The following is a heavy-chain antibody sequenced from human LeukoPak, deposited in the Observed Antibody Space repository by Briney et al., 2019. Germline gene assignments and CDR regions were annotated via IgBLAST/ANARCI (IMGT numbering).Heavy chain of an antibody. CDR2: IYSGGST. J-gene: IGHJ4*02. V-gene: IGHV3-53*01. D-gene: IGHD3-22*01. Sequence: ASGFTXXSNYXXWVRQAPGKGLEWVSVIYSGGSTYYADSVKGRFTISRDNSKNTLYLQMNSLRAEDTAVYYCAREGSSGYYPYWGQGILVTVSS. CDR1: GFTXXSNY. CDR3: AREGSSGYYPY.